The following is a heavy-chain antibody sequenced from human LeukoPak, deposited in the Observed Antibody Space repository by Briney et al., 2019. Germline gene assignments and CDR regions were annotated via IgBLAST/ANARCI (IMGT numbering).Heavy chain of an antibody. D-gene: IGHD3-10*01. V-gene: IGHV1-2*02. J-gene: IGHJ6*03. CDR2: INPDSGDT. CDR3: AGERGMVRGVMNYYMDV. Sequence: GASVKVSCKASGYTFTGYYIHWVRQAPGQGLERMGWINPDSGDTKYAQKFQGRVTVTRDTSISTAYMELSSLRSEDTAVYYCAGERGMVRGVMNYYMDVWGKGTTVTISS. CDR1: GYTFTGYY.